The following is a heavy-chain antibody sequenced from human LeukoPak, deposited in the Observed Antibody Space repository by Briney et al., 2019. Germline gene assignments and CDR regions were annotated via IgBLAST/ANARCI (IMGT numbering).Heavy chain of an antibody. CDR1: GFTFSSYG. D-gene: IGHD4-17*01. J-gene: IGHJ4*02. Sequence: GGSLRLSCAAFGFTFSSYGMHWVRQAPGKGLEWVAVISYDGSNKYYADSVKGRFTISRDNSKNTLYLQMNSLRAEDTAVYYCAKGDYGDGPPDYWGQGTLVTVSS. CDR3: AKGDYGDGPPDY. CDR2: ISYDGSNK. V-gene: IGHV3-30*18.